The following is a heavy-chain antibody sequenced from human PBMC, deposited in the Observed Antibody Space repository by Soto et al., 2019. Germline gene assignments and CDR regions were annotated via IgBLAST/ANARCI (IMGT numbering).Heavy chain of an antibody. J-gene: IGHJ5*02. V-gene: IGHV3-74*01. D-gene: IGHD6-13*01. Sequence: GGSLRLSCAASGFTFSSYWMHWVRQAPGKGLVWVSRINSDGSSTSYADSVKGRFTISRDNAKNTLYLQMNSLRAEDTAVYYCARDRRIAAAGPIGWFDPWGQGTLVTVSS. CDR2: INSDGSST. CDR1: GFTFSSYW. CDR3: ARDRRIAAAGPIGWFDP.